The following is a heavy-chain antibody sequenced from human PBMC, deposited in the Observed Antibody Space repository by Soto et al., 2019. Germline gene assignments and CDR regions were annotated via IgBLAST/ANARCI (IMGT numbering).Heavy chain of an antibody. CDR2: IYYTGST. V-gene: IGHV4-61*01. Sequence: QVQLQESGPGLVKPSETLSLTCTVSGGYVSSGSDFWSWIRQPPGKGLEWLGHIYYTGSTNYNPSLKSRATLSVDTSKNQFSLKLSSVTTADTAVYYCARDQAYSGSYYFDHWGQGALVTVSS. J-gene: IGHJ4*02. CDR1: GGYVSSGSDF. D-gene: IGHD1-26*01. CDR3: ARDQAYSGSYYFDH.